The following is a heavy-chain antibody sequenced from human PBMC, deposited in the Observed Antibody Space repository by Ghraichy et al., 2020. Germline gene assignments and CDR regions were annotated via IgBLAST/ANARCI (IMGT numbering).Heavy chain of an antibody. V-gene: IGHV3-21*01. CDR1: GFTFSSYS. D-gene: IGHD5-24*01. CDR3: AREMATISYYYYYGMDV. J-gene: IGHJ6*02. Sequence: GGSLRLSCAASGFTFSSYSMNWVHQAPGKGLEWVSSISSSSSYIYYADSVKGRFTISRDNAKNSLYLQMNSLRAEDTAVYYCAREMATISYYYYYGMDVWGQGTTVTVSS. CDR2: ISSSSSYI.